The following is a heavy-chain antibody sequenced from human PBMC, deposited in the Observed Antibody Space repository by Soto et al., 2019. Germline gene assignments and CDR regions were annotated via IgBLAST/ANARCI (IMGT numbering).Heavy chain of an antibody. Sequence: ETLSLSCKGSGYNFAGYWIAWVRQMPGKGLELMGIIYPSDSDTRYRPSFQGQVTISADKSISSAYLQWSSLRASDTAMYYCARGGVSTRTFDYWGQGTPVTVSS. CDR2: IYPSDSDT. J-gene: IGHJ4*02. V-gene: IGHV5-51*01. CDR3: ARGGVSTRTFDY. CDR1: GYNFAGYW. D-gene: IGHD3-3*01.